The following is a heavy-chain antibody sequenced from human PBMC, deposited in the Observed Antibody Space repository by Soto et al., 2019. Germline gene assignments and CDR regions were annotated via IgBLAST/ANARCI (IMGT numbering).Heavy chain of an antibody. J-gene: IGHJ6*02. CDR2: MYYSGST. CDR1: GGSVSSRSYY. CDR3: ARRYYYYGMGV. V-gene: IGHV4-61*01. Sequence: QVQLQESGPGLVKPSETMSLTCTVSGGSVSSRSYYWSWIRQPPGKGLEWIGYMYYSGSTNDNPSLKSRVTISVDTSKNQFSLNLSSVTAADTAVYYCARRYYYYGMGVWGQGTTVTVSS.